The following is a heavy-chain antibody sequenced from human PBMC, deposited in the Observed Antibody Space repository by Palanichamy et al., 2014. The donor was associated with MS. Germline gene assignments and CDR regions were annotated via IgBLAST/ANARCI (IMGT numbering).Heavy chain of an antibody. D-gene: IGHD4-17*01. CDR2: ISSSSSYI. Sequence: EVQLVESGGGLVKPGGSLRLSCAASGFTFSSYSMNWVRQAPGKGLEWVSSISSSSSYIYYADSVKGRFTISRDNAKNSLYLQMNSLRAEDTAVYYCARDQTTTVTTGAFDIWGQGTMVTVSS. CDR3: ARDQTTTVTTGAFDI. CDR1: GFTFSSYS. J-gene: IGHJ3*02. V-gene: IGHV3-21*01.